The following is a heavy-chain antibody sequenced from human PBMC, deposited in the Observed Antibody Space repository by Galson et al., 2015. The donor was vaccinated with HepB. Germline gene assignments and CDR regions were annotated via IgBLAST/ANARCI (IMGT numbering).Heavy chain of an antibody. D-gene: IGHD3-22*01. Sequence: SVKVSCKASGYTFTSYGISWVRQAPGQGLEWMGWISAYNGNTNYAQKLQGRVTMTTDTSTSTAYMELSSLRSEDTAVYYCARAYYYDSSGHFDYWGQGTLVTVSS. CDR3: ARAYYYDSSGHFDY. CDR1: GYTFTSYG. V-gene: IGHV1-18*04. CDR2: ISAYNGNT. J-gene: IGHJ4*02.